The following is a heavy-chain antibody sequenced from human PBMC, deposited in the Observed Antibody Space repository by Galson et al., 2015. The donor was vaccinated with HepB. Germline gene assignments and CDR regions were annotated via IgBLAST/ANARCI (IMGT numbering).Heavy chain of an antibody. Sequence: SVKVSCKASGYTFTSYAMHWVRQAPGQRLEWMGWINAGNGNTKYSQKFQGRVTITRDTSASTAYMELSSLRSEDTAVYYCARDHYCSSTSCYPAYLYYYYMDVWGKGTTVTVSS. J-gene: IGHJ6*03. CDR1: GYTFTSYA. V-gene: IGHV1-3*01. CDR2: INAGNGNT. D-gene: IGHD2-2*01. CDR3: ARDHYCSSTSCYPAYLYYYYMDV.